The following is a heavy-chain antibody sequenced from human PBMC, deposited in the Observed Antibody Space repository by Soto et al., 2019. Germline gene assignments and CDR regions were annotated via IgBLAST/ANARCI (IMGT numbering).Heavy chain of an antibody. J-gene: IGHJ4*02. Sequence: SETLSLTCAVSSGSISSAYWRSWVRQPPGKGLECIGEIYHSGGTNYSPSLKSRVTISVDKSKNQFSLNLTSVTAADTAVYYCARRPAGSGWAFDYWGPGTLVTVSS. CDR2: IYHSGGT. CDR3: ARRPAGSGWAFDY. CDR1: SGSISSAYW. D-gene: IGHD6-19*01. V-gene: IGHV4-4*02.